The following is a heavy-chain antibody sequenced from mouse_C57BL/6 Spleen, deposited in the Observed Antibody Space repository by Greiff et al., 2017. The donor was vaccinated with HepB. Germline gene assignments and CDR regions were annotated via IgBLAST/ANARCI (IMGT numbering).Heavy chain of an antibody. Sequence: QVQLKESGAELVRPGTSVKLSCKASGYTFTSYWMHWVKQRPGQGLEWIGVIDPSDSYTNYNQKFKGKATLTVDTSSSTAYMQLSSLTSEDSAVYYCARSLYGSSYDWYFDVWGTGTTVTVSS. D-gene: IGHD1-1*01. J-gene: IGHJ1*03. CDR2: IDPSDSYT. V-gene: IGHV1-59*01. CDR1: GYTFTSYW. CDR3: ARSLYGSSYDWYFDV.